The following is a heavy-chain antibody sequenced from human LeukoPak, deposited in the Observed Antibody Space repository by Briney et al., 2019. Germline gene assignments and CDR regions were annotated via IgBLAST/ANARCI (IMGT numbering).Heavy chain of an antibody. CDR3: ARAGRRCGGDCYGLVRTPNYYYYYMDV. V-gene: IGHV1-46*01. CDR1: GYTFTSYG. CDR2: INPSGGST. Sequence: ASVKVSCKASGYTFTSYGISWVRQAPGQGLEWMGIINPSGGSTSYAQKFQGRVTMTRDMSTSTVYMELSSLRSEDTAVYYCARAGRRCGGDCYGLVRTPNYYYYYMDVWGKGTTVTVSS. D-gene: IGHD2-21*02. J-gene: IGHJ6*03.